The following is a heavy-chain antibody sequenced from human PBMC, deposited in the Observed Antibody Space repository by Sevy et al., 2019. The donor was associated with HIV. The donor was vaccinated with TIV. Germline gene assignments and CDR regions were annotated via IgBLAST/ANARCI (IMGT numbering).Heavy chain of an antibody. CDR3: ARHRSPYYYYGMDV. Sequence: ASVKVSCKASGGTFSSYAISWVRQAPGQGLEWMGGIIPIFGTANYAQKFQGRVTITADESTSTAYMELSSLRSEDTAVYYCARHRSPYYYYGMDVWGQGTTVTVSS. CDR2: IIPIFGTA. J-gene: IGHJ6*02. CDR1: GGTFSSYA. V-gene: IGHV1-69*13.